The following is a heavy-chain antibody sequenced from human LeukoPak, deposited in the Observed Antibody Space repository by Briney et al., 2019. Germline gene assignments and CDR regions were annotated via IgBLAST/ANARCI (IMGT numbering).Heavy chain of an antibody. CDR2: INPNIGYT. Sequence: ASVTVSCKASVYTFTGYYMHCVRQAPGQGPEWTVRINPNIGYTNYAQKFQCRVTMTRDTSISTAYMELSRLRSDDTAVYYCARDKIVGVPAAMPRYYYYGMDVWGQGTKVTVSS. D-gene: IGHD2-2*01. J-gene: IGHJ6*02. V-gene: IGHV1-2*02. CDR3: ARDKIVGVPAAMPRYYYYGMDV. CDR1: VYTFTGYY.